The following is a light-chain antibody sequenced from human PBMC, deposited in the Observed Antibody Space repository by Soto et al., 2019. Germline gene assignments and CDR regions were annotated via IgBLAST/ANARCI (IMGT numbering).Light chain of an antibody. Sequence: VLTQSPGTLSLSPGERATLSCRASQSISSTSLAWYQRQPGQAPRLLVYGASVRASGIPDRFSGGGSGTDFTLTISRLEPEDFAVYYCQRYGNSPPLTFGGGTKVEIK. V-gene: IGKV3-20*01. CDR2: GAS. J-gene: IGKJ4*01. CDR3: QRYGNSPPLT. CDR1: QSISSTS.